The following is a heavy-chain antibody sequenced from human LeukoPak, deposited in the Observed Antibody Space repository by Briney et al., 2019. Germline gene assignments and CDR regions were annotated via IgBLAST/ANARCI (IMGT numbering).Heavy chain of an antibody. J-gene: IGHJ4*02. V-gene: IGHV3-21*01. CDR2: ISSSSSYI. D-gene: IGHD3-16*01. Sequence: GGSLRLSCAASGFTFSSYSMNWVRQAPGKGLEWVSSISSSSSYIYYADSVKGRFTISRDNSKNTLYLQMGSLRAEDMAVYYCARVLLRYYDLWGQGTLVTVSS. CDR3: ARVLLRYYDL. CDR1: GFTFSSYS.